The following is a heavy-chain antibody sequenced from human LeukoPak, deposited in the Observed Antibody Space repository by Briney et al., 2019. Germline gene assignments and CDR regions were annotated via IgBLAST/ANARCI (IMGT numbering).Heavy chain of an antibody. D-gene: IGHD2-2*01. Sequence: GGSLRLSCAASGFTFDDYAMHWVRQAPGKGLEWVSGISWNSGSIGYADSVKGRFTISRDNAKNSLYLQMNSLRAEDTVLYYCAKVGFYKSYAQGGFDYWGQGTLVTVSS. CDR1: GFTFDDYA. J-gene: IGHJ4*02. V-gene: IGHV3-9*01. CDR2: ISWNSGSI. CDR3: AKVGFYKSYAQGGFDY.